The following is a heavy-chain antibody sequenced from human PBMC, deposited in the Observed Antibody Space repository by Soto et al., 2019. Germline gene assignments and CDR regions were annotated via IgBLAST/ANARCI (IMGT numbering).Heavy chain of an antibody. Sequence: QVQLQESGPGLVKPSQTLSLTCTVSGGSISSGGYYWSWIRQHPGKGLEWIGYIYYSGSTYYNPSLKSRVTMSVNPSKNQFSLKLSSVTAADTAVYYCARRFLGWLIPPRFWGQGTLVTVSS. D-gene: IGHD3-3*01. V-gene: IGHV4-31*03. CDR2: IYYSGST. J-gene: IGHJ4*02. CDR3: ARRFLGWLIPPRF. CDR1: GGSISSGGYY.